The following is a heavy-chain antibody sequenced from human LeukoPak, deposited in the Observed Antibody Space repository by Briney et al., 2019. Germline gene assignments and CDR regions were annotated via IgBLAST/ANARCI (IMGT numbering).Heavy chain of an antibody. CDR2: INHSGST. Sequence: SETLSLTCAVYGGSFSGYYWSWIRQPPGKGLEWIGEINHSGSTNYNPSLKSRVTISVDTSKNQFSLKLSSVTAADTAVYYCARSRASTTSGYSRGGLLGASDIWGQGTMVTVSS. V-gene: IGHV4-34*01. CDR1: GGSFSGYY. J-gene: IGHJ3*02. D-gene: IGHD5-18*01. CDR3: ARSRASTTSGYSRGGLLGASDI.